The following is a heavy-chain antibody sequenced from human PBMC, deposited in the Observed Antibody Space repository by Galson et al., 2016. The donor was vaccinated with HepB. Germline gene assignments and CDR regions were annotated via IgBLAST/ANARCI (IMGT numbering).Heavy chain of an antibody. Sequence: SLRLSCAASGFTFSTYWMSWVRQAPGKGLEWVANIKQDGSENDYVDSVKGRFTISRDNAKNSLYLQMNSLSADDTAVYYCARAYYYGSGSQPYYFDYWGQGTLVTVSS. CDR2: IKQDGSEN. J-gene: IGHJ4*02. V-gene: IGHV3-7*03. D-gene: IGHD3-10*01. CDR1: GFTFSTYW. CDR3: ARAYYYGSGSQPYYFDY.